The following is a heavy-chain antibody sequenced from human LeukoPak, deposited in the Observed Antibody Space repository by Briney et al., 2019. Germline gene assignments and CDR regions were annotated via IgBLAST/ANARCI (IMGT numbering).Heavy chain of an antibody. J-gene: IGHJ5*02. CDR1: VASLSNYY. CDR2: ISDTGKT. Sequence: SETLSLTCNVSVASLSNYYWDSLRPPPGKRREWIGYISDTGKTDSNPSVKSRVTLSLDTSKNHFSLRLRSVTTAVSAIYYFATGYYELFATWGPGILVTVPS. V-gene: IGHV4-59*01. CDR3: ATGYYELFAT. D-gene: IGHD2/OR15-2a*01.